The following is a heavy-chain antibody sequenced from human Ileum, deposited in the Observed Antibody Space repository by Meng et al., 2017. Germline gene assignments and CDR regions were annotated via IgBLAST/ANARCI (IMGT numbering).Heavy chain of an antibody. CDR2: IKYDGSIT. V-gene: IGHV3-74*03. J-gene: IGHJ5*02. CDR3: ARSDWFDP. CDR1: GFTFSSSW. Sequence: EVHLVLSGGGLVQTGGSLRLACTASGFTFSSSWMHWVRQVPGKGLVWVSRIKYDGSITMYADFVKGRFTISRDNAKNTLYLQMNNLRAEDTAVYYCARSDWFDPWGQGTLVTVSS.